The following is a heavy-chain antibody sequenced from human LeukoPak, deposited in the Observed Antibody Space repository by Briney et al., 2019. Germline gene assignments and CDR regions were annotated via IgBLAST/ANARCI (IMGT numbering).Heavy chain of an antibody. J-gene: IGHJ6*02. CDR1: GGPINSGDYF. V-gene: IGHV4-31*03. CDR3: ARVHHERLRLDV. CDR2: IHYSEST. D-gene: IGHD2-21*02. Sequence: SETLSLTCTVSGGPINSGDYFWSWIRQHPGKGLEWIGYIHYSESTHYNPSLKTRITISLDRSKNEFSLKLSSVTAADTAVYYCARVHHERLRLDVWGQGTTVTVSS.